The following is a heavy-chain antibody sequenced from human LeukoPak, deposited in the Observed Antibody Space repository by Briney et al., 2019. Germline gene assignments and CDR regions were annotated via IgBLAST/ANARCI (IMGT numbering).Heavy chain of an antibody. J-gene: IGHJ4*02. Sequence: PGGSLRLSCAASGFTFSSYGMHWVRQAPGKGLEWVAVIWYDGSNKYYADSVKGRFTISRDNSKNTLYLQMNSLRAEDTAVYYCASSSGWSFGDDYWGQGTLVTVSS. CDR1: GFTFSSYG. CDR2: IWYDGSNK. D-gene: IGHD6-19*01. V-gene: IGHV3-33*01. CDR3: ASSSGWSFGDDY.